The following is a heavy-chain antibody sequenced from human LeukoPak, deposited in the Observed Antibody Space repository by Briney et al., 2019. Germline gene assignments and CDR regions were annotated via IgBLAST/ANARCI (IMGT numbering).Heavy chain of an antibody. Sequence: PGGSLRLSCAASGFTFSDYSMNWVRQAPGKGLEWVSYISSSSSTVYYADSVKGRFTISRDNAKNSLYLQMNSLRDEDTAVYYCASSIMRSFNIWGQGTMVTVSS. V-gene: IGHV3-48*02. CDR2: ISSSSSTV. J-gene: IGHJ3*02. D-gene: IGHD1-14*01. CDR1: GFTFSDYS. CDR3: ASSIMRSFNI.